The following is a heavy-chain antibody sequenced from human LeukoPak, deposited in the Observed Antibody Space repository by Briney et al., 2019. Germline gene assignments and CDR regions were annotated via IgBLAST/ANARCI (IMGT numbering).Heavy chain of an antibody. Sequence: ASVTVSCKASGYTFTSYAMHWVRQAPGQGLEWMGWITPSGGTNYPQKFQGRVAITRDTSITTAYMDLSRPTSDDTAVYYCARDRYGDGFAHFDYWGQGALVTVSS. CDR2: ITPSGGT. D-gene: IGHD5-24*01. CDR1: GYTFTSYA. CDR3: ARDRYGDGFAHFDY. J-gene: IGHJ4*02. V-gene: IGHV1-2*02.